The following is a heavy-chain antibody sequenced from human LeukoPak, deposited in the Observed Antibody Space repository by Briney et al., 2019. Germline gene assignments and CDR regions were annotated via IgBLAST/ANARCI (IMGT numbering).Heavy chain of an antibody. V-gene: IGHV3-53*01. D-gene: IGHD6-19*01. CDR3: AKAPRGWHMYYFDY. J-gene: IGHJ4*02. CDR1: GFTVSSNY. Sequence: GGSLRLSCAAPGFTVSSNYMSWVRQAPGKGLEWVSVIYSGGSTYYADSVKGRFTISRDNSKNTLYLQMNSLRAEDTAVYYCAKAPRGWHMYYFDYWGQGTLVTVSS. CDR2: IYSGGST.